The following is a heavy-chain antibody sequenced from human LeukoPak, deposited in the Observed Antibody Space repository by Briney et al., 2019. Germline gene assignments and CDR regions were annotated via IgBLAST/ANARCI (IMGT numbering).Heavy chain of an antibody. V-gene: IGHV4-34*01. CDR3: ARAGVGLLRYSDWLPPFDP. J-gene: IGHJ5*02. CDR1: GGSFSGYY. D-gene: IGHD3-9*01. CDR2: INHSGST. Sequence: PSETLSLTCAVYGGSFSGYYWSWIRQPPGKGLEWIGEINHSGSTNYNPSLKSRVTISVDTSKNQFSLKLSSVTAADTAVYYCARAGVGLLRYSDWLPPFDPWGQGTLVTVSS.